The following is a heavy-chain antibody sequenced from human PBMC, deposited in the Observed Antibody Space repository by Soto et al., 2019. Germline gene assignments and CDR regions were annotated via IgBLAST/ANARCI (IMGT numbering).Heavy chain of an antibody. V-gene: IGHV2-5*02. CDR2: IYWDDDK. CDR3: AITPLVFKWFGEYAFDY. CDR1: GFSLSTSGVG. J-gene: IGHJ4*02. D-gene: IGHD3-10*01. Sequence: QITLKESGPTLVKPTQTLTLTCSFSGFSLSTSGVGVGWIRQPPGKALEWLALIYWDDDKRYSPSLKGRLTITKDTSKHQVVLTMTNVDPVDTATSSRAITPLVFKWFGEYAFDYWGQGTLDTVSS.